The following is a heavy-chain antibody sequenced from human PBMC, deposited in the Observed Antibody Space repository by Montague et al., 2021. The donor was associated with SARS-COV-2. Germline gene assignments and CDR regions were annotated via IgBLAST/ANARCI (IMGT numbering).Heavy chain of an antibody. CDR1: GGSFSGHS. CDR3: ARGLTDVTVILVFVGASLYFDS. Sequence: SETLSLTCAVHGGSFSGHSWTWIRQPPGKGLEWIGEINHSGGTNYNPSLKSRVTISVDTSKNQFSLKLSSLTAADTAVYYCARGLTDVTVILVFVGASLYFDSWGQGALVTVSS. D-gene: IGHD3-22*01. V-gene: IGHV4-34*01. J-gene: IGHJ4*02. CDR2: INHSGGT.